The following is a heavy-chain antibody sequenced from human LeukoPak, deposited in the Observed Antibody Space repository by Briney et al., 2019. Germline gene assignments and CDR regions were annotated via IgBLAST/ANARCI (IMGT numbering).Heavy chain of an antibody. CDR2: FDPEDGET. J-gene: IGHJ3*01. D-gene: IGHD3-3*01. CDR1: GYTLTELP. CDR3: ATPSFFGVVISAFHF. V-gene: IGHV1-24*01. Sequence: ASVKVSCKVSGYTLTELPIHWVRQAPGKGLQWMGGFDPEDGETIYAQKFQGRVIMTEDTSTDTAYMELNSLTDEDTAVYYCATPSFFGVVISAFHFWGQGTKVTVSS.